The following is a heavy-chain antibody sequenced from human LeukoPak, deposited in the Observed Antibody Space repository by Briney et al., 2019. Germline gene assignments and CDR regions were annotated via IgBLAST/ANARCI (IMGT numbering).Heavy chain of an antibody. CDR1: GFTFSSYW. J-gene: IGHJ4*02. V-gene: IGHV3-7*01. D-gene: IGHD3-22*01. Sequence: GGSLRLSCAASGFTFSSYWMSWVRQAPGKGLEWVANINQDGSEKYYVDSVKGRFTISRDNAKNSLYLQMNSLRAEDTAVYYCARGGHDSSGYYPFDFWGQGTLVTVSS. CDR3: ARGGHDSSGYYPFDF. CDR2: INQDGSEK.